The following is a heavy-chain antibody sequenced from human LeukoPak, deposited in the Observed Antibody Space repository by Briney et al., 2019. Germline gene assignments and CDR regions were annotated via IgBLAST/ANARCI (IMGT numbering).Heavy chain of an antibody. CDR3: ARGSYYDILTGYSPDDAFDI. D-gene: IGHD3-9*01. CDR2: IYTSGST. V-gene: IGHV4-4*07. Sequence: TPSETLSLTGTVSGGSISSYYWSWIRQPAGKGLEWIGRIYTSGSTKYNPSLKSRVTMSVDTSKNQFSLKLSSATAADTAVYYCARGSYYDILTGYSPDDAFDIWGQGTMVTVSS. CDR1: GGSISSYY. J-gene: IGHJ3*02.